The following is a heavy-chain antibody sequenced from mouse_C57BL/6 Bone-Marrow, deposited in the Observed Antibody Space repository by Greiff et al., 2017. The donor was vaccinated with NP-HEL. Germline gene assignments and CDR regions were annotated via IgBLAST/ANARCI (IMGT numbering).Heavy chain of an antibody. CDR2: IYPRSGNT. V-gene: IGHV1-81*01. J-gene: IGHJ3*01. CDR1: GYTFTSYG. CDR3: ERDGNFAY. Sequence: VQIQQSGAELARPGASVKLSCKASGYTFTSYGISWVKQRTGQGLEWIGEIYPRSGNTYYNEKFKGKATLTADKSSSTAYMELRSLTSEDSAVYFCERDGNFAYWGQGTLVTVSA. D-gene: IGHD2-1*01.